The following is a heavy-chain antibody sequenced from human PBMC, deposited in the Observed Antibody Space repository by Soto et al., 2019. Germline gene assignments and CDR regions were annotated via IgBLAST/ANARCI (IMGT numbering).Heavy chain of an antibody. V-gene: IGHV3-73*01. CDR3: TRHNYYDSSGPNDAFDI. CDR2: IRSKANSYAT. CDR1: GFTFCGSA. D-gene: IGHD3-22*01. Sequence: PVGSLRLSCAAPGFTFCGSAMHWVRQASGKGLEWVGRIRSKANSYATAYAASVKGRFTISRDDSKNTAYLQMNSLKTEDTAVYYCTRHNYYDSSGPNDAFDIWGQGTMVTGSS. J-gene: IGHJ3*02.